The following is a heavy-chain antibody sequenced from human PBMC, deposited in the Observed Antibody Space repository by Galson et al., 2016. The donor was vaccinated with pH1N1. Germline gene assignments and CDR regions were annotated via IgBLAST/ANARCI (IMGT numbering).Heavy chain of an antibody. CDR1: GGSFSTYH. J-gene: IGHJ4*02. Sequence: ETLSLTCAVSGGSFSTYHWNWIRQSPGKGLEWIGDIDHTGDTDYNPSLKSRVTITVDTSERRFSLRLTAVTAADTSTYFCARSTVGRFEYWGPGTLVAVSS. CDR3: ARSTVGRFEY. V-gene: IGHV4-34*01. D-gene: IGHD4-23*01. CDR2: IDHTGDT.